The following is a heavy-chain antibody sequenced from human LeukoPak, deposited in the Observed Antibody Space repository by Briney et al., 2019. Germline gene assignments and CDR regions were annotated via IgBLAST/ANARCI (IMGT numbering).Heavy chain of an antibody. J-gene: IGHJ4*02. CDR1: GFTFSSNA. Sequence: GRSLRLSCAASGFTFSSNAMSWVRRAPGKGLEWVSAISGSGGSTFYAESVRGRFTISRDNSKNTLFLQMNSLRAEDTAVYYCAKREPFDYWGQGILVTVSS. CDR2: ISGSGGST. V-gene: IGHV3-23*01. CDR3: AKREPFDY. D-gene: IGHD1-14*01.